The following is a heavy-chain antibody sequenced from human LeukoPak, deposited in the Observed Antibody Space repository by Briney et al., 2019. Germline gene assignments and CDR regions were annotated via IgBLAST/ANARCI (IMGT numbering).Heavy chain of an antibody. D-gene: IGHD3-3*01. CDR2: ISSAGGT. Sequence: GGSLRLSCVTSGFSVSNNYMSWVRQAPGKGLEWVSVISSAGGTYYADSVKARFTISRDISKNTLYLQMNSLRAEDTAVYYCAKTPAYYDFWSGYPTYYFDYWGQGTLVTVSS. J-gene: IGHJ4*02. CDR3: AKTPAYYDFWSGYPTYYFDY. CDR1: GFSVSNNY. V-gene: IGHV3-66*01.